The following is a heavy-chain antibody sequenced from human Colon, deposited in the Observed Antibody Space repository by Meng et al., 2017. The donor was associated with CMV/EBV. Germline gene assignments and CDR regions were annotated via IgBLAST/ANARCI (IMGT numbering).Heavy chain of an antibody. V-gene: IGHV3-7*04. Sequence: GGSLRLSCEVSGFTLSRNWFSWVRQAPEKGLEWVANINPDGSEKYYLDSVKGRFTIFRDNAKNSLYLQVNGLRVEDTAVYYCATDTARVRGYWGQGTLVTVSS. CDR2: INPDGSEK. D-gene: IGHD3-10*01. J-gene: IGHJ4*02. CDR3: ATDTARVRGY. CDR1: GFTLSRNW.